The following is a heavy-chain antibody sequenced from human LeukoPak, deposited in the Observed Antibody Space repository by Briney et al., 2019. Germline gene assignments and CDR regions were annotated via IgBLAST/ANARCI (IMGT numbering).Heavy chain of an antibody. J-gene: IGHJ4*02. CDR2: IYYSGST. V-gene: IGHV4-59*01. D-gene: IGHD2-15*01. Sequence: SETLSLTCTVSGGSISSYYWSWIRQPPGKGLEWIGYIYYSGSTNYNPSLKSRVTISVDTSKNQCSLKLSSVTAADTAVYYCARDLGYCSGGSCYSIWGQGTLVSVSS. CDR1: GGSISSYY. CDR3: ARDLGYCSGGSCYSI.